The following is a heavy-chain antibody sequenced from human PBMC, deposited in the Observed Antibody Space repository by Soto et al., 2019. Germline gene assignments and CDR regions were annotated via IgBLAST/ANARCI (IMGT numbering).Heavy chain of an antibody. CDR3: ARDYLTYGDYVLDWFDP. Sequence: QVQLVQSGAEVKKPGASVKVSCKASGYTFTSYGISWVRQAPGQGLEWMGWISAYNGNTNYAQKLQGRVTMTTDTSTSTAYMELRSLRSDDTAVYYCARDYLTYGDYVLDWFDPWGQGTLVTVSS. CDR2: ISAYNGNT. D-gene: IGHD4-17*01. J-gene: IGHJ5*02. CDR1: GYTFTSYG. V-gene: IGHV1-18*01.